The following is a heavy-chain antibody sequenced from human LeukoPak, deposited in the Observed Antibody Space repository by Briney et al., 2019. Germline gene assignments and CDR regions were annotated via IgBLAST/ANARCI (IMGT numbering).Heavy chain of an antibody. CDR1: GYTFTNYY. Sequence: ASAKVSCTASGYTFTNYYMHWVRQAPGQGLEWMGIINPSGGSTTYAQKFQGRVTMTRDSSTSTVYMELRSLRSEDTAVYYCARDVASSGYFWDWGQGTLVTVSS. V-gene: IGHV1-46*01. D-gene: IGHD3-22*01. CDR3: ARDVASSGYFWD. J-gene: IGHJ4*02. CDR2: INPSGGST.